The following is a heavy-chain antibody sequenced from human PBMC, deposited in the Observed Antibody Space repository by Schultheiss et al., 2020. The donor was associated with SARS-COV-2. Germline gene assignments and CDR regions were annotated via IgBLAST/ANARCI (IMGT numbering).Heavy chain of an antibody. Sequence: SETLSLTCAVYGGSFSDYYWSWIRQPQGKGLEWIGEINHSGSTNYNPSLKSRVTISVDTSKNQFSLKLSSVTAADTAVYYCARGGPRDCSSTSCYRYYYYYYGMDVWGQGTTVTVSS. CDR1: GGSFSDYY. J-gene: IGHJ6*02. CDR2: INHSGST. D-gene: IGHD2-2*02. V-gene: IGHV4-34*01. CDR3: ARGGPRDCSSTSCYRYYYYYYGMDV.